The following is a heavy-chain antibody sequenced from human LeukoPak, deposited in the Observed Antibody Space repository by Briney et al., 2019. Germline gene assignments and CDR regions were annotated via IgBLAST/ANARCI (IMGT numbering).Heavy chain of an antibody. D-gene: IGHD3-10*01. V-gene: IGHV3-53*01. CDR1: GFSVSSNY. CDR3: ARDVYGSGLGAFDL. Sequence: GGSLRLSCAASGFSVSSNYMSWVRQAPGKGLEWVSVIYNGVTYYRDSVKGRFSISRDISKNTVYLQMNSLRAEDTAKYYCARDVYGSGLGAFDLWGQGTMVTVSS. J-gene: IGHJ3*01. CDR2: IYNGVT.